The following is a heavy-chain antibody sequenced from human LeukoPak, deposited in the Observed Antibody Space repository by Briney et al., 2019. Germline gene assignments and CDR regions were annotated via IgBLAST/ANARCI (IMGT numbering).Heavy chain of an antibody. V-gene: IGHV4-39*01. D-gene: IGHD2-15*01. CDR3: ARVDCSGGSCSRWFDY. Sequence: SETLSLTCTVSGGSISSSSYYWGGIRQPPGRGLEGMGGIYYSGGAYYNPSLKSRVTISVHTSKTQFSLKLSSAPTADTAVYYCARVDCSGGSCSRWFDYWGQGTLVTVSS. CDR2: IYYSGGA. CDR1: GGSISSSSYY. J-gene: IGHJ4*02.